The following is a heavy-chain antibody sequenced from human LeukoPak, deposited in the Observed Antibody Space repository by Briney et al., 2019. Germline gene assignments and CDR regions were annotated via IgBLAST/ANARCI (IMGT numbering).Heavy chain of an antibody. J-gene: IGHJ6*02. Sequence: GGSLRLSCAASGFTFSSYSMNWVRQAPGKGLEWVSSISSSSSYIYYADSVKGRFTISRDNAKNSLYLQMNSLSAEDTAVYYCAKEYSYDGFREFYYYYYGMDVWGQGTTVTVSS. D-gene: IGHD5-18*01. CDR1: GFTFSSYS. V-gene: IGHV3-21*04. CDR3: AKEYSYDGFREFYYYYYGMDV. CDR2: ISSSSSYI.